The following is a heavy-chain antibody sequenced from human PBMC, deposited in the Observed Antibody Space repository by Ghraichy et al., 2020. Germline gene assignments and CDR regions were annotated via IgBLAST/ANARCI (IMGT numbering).Heavy chain of an antibody. Sequence: GGSLRLSCVGSGFTFSGYNMNWVRQSPGKGLEWVSYIRSGSKAIFYADSVKGRFTISRDNAQNSLYLQMNSLRDEDTAVYYCARASTVVRFYYYDGMDVWGQGTTVTVSS. J-gene: IGHJ6*02. V-gene: IGHV3-48*02. CDR2: IRSGSKAI. D-gene: IGHD4-23*01. CDR3: ARASTVVRFYYYDGMDV. CDR1: GFTFSGYN.